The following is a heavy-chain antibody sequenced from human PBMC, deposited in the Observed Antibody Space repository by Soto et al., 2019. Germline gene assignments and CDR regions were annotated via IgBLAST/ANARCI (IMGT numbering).Heavy chain of an antibody. CDR2: ISSSGSHI. J-gene: IGHJ4*02. Sequence: GGSLSLSVLVFDFTFTSKGWNWVAQAPGKGLEWVSAISSSGSHINYAGSVKGRFTISRDNAKNSLHLQINSLRAEDTAVYYCARDEYSSSPFDYWGQGTQVTVSS. D-gene: IGHD6-6*01. V-gene: IGHV3-21*01. CDR1: DFTFTSKG. CDR3: ARDEYSSSPFDY.